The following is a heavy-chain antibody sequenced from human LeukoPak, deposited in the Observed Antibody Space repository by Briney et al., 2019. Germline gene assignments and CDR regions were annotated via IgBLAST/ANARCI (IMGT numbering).Heavy chain of an antibody. CDR3: AKRPAGTLDY. CDR1: GFTFSIYT. CDR2: ISGSGSST. V-gene: IGHV3-23*01. J-gene: IGHJ4*02. Sequence: VGSLRLSCAASGFTFSIYTMSWVRQAPGKGLEWVSAISGSGSSTYYADSVKGRFTISRDNSKNTLYLQMSSLRAEDTAVYYCAKRPAGTLDYWGQGTLVTVSS. D-gene: IGHD6-19*01.